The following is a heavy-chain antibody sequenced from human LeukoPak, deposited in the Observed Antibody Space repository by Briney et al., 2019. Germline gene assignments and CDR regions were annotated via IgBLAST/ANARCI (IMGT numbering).Heavy chain of an antibody. Sequence: GGSLRLSCAASGFTFSSYWMNWARQAPGKGLEWVASINHNGNVNYYVDSVKGRFTISRDNAKNSLYLQMSNLRAEDTAVYYCARVSSSWYYYYYGMDVWGQGTTVTVSS. CDR1: GFTFSSYW. V-gene: IGHV3-7*03. D-gene: IGHD6-13*01. CDR2: INHNGNVN. CDR3: ARVSSSWYYYYYGMDV. J-gene: IGHJ6*02.